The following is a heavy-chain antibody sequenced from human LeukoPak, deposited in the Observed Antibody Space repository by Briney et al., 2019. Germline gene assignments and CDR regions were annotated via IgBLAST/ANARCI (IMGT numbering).Heavy chain of an antibody. CDR2: IYYSGST. D-gene: IGHD3-10*01. V-gene: IGHV4-59*01. CDR3: ARAAMVRGVPIYYFDY. CDR1: GGSLSSYY. J-gene: IGHJ4*02. Sequence: PSETLSLTCTVSGGSLSSYYWSWIRQPPGKGLEWIGYIYYSGSTNYNPSLKSRVTISVDTSKNQFSLKLSSVTAADTAVYYCARAAMVRGVPIYYFDYWGQGTLVTVSS.